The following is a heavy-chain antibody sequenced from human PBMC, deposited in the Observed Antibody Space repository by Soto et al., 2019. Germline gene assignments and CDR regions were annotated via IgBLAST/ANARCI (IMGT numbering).Heavy chain of an antibody. V-gene: IGHV3-23*01. CDR1: GFTFSSYA. D-gene: IGHD2-2*01. CDR3: AKDVHGYCSSTSCYPNYFDY. CDR2: ISGSGGST. Sequence: QPGGSLRLSCAASGFTFSSYAMSWVRQAPGKGLEWVSAISGSGGSTYYADSVKGRFTISRDNSKNTLYLQMNSLRAEDTAVYYCAKDVHGYCSSTSCYPNYFDYWGQGTLVTVSS. J-gene: IGHJ4*02.